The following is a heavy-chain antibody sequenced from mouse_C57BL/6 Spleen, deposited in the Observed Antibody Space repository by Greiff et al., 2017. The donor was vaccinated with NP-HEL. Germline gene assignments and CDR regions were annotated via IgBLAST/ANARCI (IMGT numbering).Heavy chain of an antibody. D-gene: IGHD2-3*01. CDR3: TTWDGYYVAMDY. CDR2: IDPEDGDT. J-gene: IGHJ4*01. CDR1: GFNIKDYY. Sequence: EVQLQQSGAELVRPGASVKLSCTASGFNIKDYYMHWVKQRPEQGLEWIGRIDPEDGDTEYAPKFQGKATMTADPSSNTAYLQLSSLTSEDTAVYYCTTWDGYYVAMDYWGQGTSVTVSS. V-gene: IGHV14-1*01.